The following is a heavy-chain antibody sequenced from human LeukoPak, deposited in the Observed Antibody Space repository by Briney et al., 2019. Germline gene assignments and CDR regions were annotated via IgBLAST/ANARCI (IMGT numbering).Heavy chain of an antibody. J-gene: IGHJ6*03. Sequence: TSETLSLTCAVYGGSFSGYYWSWIRQPPGKGLEWIGEINHSGSTNYNPSLKSRVTISVDTSKNQFSLKLSSVTAADTAVYYCARTGDGYNYYNYYYMDVWGKGTTVTVTS. V-gene: IGHV4-34*01. CDR3: ARTGDGYNYYNYYYMDV. CDR2: INHSGST. D-gene: IGHD5-24*01. CDR1: GGSFSGYY.